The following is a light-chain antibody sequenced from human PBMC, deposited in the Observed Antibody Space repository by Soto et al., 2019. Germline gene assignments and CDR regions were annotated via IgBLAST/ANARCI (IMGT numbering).Light chain of an antibody. CDR3: VAWDDSLSGAV. V-gene: IGLV1-47*01. CDR2: RNN. J-gene: IGLJ7*01. Sequence: QTVVTQPPSASGTPGQRVTISCSGSSSNIGSNYVYWYQQLPGTAPKLLIYRNNQRPSGVPDRFSGSKSGTSASLAISGLRSEDEADYYCVAWDDSLSGAVFGGSTQLTVL. CDR1: SSNIGSNY.